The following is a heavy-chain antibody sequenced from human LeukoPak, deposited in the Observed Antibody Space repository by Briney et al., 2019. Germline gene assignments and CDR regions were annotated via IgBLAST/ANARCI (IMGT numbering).Heavy chain of an antibody. CDR3: ARDRPRSSYYYGSGSYEPNWFDP. J-gene: IGHJ5*02. CDR1: GYTFTSYG. CDR2: ISAYNGNT. D-gene: IGHD3-10*01. V-gene: IGHV1-18*01. Sequence: ASVKVSCKASGYTFTSYGISWVRQAPGQGLEWMGWISAYNGNTNYAQKLQGRVTMTTDTSTSTAYMELRSLRSDDTAVYYCARDRPRSSYYYGSGSYEPNWFDPWGQGTLVTVSS.